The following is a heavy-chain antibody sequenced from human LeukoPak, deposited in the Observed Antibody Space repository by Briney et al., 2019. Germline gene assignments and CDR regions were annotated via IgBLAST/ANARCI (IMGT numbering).Heavy chain of an antibody. CDR2: IYYSGST. D-gene: IGHD4-17*01. CDR3: ATSYGDYAAAFDI. J-gene: IGHJ3*02. Sequence: SRTLSLTCTVSGGSISSGDYYWSWIRQPPGKGLEWIGYIYYSGSTYYNPSLKSRVTISVDTSKNQFSLKLSSVTAADTAVYYCATSYGDYAAAFDIWGQGTMVTVSS. CDR1: GGSISSGDYY. V-gene: IGHV4-30-4*01.